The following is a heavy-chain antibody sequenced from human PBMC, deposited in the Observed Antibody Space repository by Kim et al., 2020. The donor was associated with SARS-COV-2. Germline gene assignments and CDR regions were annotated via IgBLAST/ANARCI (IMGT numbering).Heavy chain of an antibody. V-gene: IGHV5-10-1*01. Sequence: GESLKISCKGSGYSFTSYWISWVRQMPGKGLEWMGRIDPSDSYTNYSPSFQGHVTISADKSISTAYLQWSSLKASDTAMYYCARQRNYDFWSGAKDQRGSDYWGQGTLVTVSS. CDR1: GYSFTSYW. J-gene: IGHJ4*02. CDR3: ARQRNYDFWSGAKDQRGSDY. CDR2: IDPSDSYT. D-gene: IGHD3-3*01.